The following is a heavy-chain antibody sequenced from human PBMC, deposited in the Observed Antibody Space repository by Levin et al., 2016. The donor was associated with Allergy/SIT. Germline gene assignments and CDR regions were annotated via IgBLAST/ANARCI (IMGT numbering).Heavy chain of an antibody. D-gene: IGHD6-19*01. J-gene: IGHJ6*02. Sequence: WVRQAPGQGLEWMGWISAYNGNTNYAQKLQGRVTMTTDTSTSTAYMELRSLRSDDTAVYYCARNHSVSGWYLLPYYYYGMDVWGQGTTVTVSS. CDR3: ARNHSVSGWYLLPYYYYGMDV. CDR2: ISAYNGNT. V-gene: IGHV1-18*01.